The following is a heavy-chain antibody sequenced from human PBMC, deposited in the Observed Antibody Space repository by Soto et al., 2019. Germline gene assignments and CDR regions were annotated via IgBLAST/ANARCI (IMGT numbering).Heavy chain of an antibody. J-gene: IGHJ4*01. D-gene: IGHD1-26*01. CDR3: ARGEQYSGRIFDY. CDR1: GDSVSSNSAG. Sequence: LTLSLTCAITGDSVSSNSAGWSWVRQSPSRGLEWLGRTYYRSKWYYEYAVSVRGRITINPDTSKNQYSLQLNSVTPEDTAVYFCARGEQYSGRIFDYWGQGTLVTVSS. CDR2: TYYRSKWYY. V-gene: IGHV6-1*01.